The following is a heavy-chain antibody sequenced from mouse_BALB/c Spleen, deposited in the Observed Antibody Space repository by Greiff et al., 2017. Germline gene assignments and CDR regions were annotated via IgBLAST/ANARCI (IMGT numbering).Heavy chain of an antibody. CDR1: GYTFTDYE. V-gene: IGHV1-15*01. J-gene: IGHJ3*01. CDR3: TRPGTRGAWFAY. D-gene: IGHD4-1*01. Sequence: VQLQQSGAELVRPGASVTLSCKASGYTFTDYEMHWVKQTPVHGLEWIGAIDPETGGTAYNQKFKGKATLTADKSSSTAYMELRSLTSEDSAVYYCTRPGTRGAWFAYWGQGTLVTVSA. CDR2: IDPETGGT.